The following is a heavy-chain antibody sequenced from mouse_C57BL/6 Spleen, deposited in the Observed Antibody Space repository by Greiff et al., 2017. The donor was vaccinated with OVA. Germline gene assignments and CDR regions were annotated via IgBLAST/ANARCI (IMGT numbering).Heavy chain of an antibody. CDR1: GYTFTSYW. D-gene: IGHD2-4*01. V-gene: IGHV1-55*01. CDR3: AREGESYDYDDY. CDR2: IYPGSGST. J-gene: IGHJ2*01. Sequence: VQLQQPGAELVKPGASVKMSCKASGYTFTSYWITWVKQRPGQGLEWIGDIYPGSGSTNYNEKFKSKATLTVDTSSSTAYMQLSSLTSEDFAVYYCAREGESYDYDDYWGQGTTLTVSS.